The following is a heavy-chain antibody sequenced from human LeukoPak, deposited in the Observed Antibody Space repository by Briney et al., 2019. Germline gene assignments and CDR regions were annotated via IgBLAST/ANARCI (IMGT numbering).Heavy chain of an antibody. Sequence: SETLSLTCAVYGGSFSGYYWTWIRQSPGKGLEWIGEINHSGSTNYNPSLKSRVTISVDTSKNQFSLKLSSVTAADTAVYYCARGRSRLRYGDYHYFDYWGQGTLVTVSS. CDR1: GGSFSGYY. V-gene: IGHV4-34*01. CDR3: ARGRSRLRYGDYHYFDY. CDR2: INHSGST. D-gene: IGHD4-17*01. J-gene: IGHJ4*02.